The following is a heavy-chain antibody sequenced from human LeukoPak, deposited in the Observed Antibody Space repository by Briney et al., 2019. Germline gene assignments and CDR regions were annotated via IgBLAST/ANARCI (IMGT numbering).Heavy chain of an antibody. D-gene: IGHD2-15*01. CDR1: GFTFSSYA. CDR2: ISGSGGST. Sequence: GGSLRLSXAASGFTFSSYAMSWVRQAPGKGLEWVSAISGSGGSTYYADSVKGPFTISRDNSKNMLYLQMNSLRAEDTAVYYCAKDSIVVVAARGTIDYWGQGTLVTVSS. J-gene: IGHJ4*02. CDR3: AKDSIVVVAARGTIDY. V-gene: IGHV3-23*01.